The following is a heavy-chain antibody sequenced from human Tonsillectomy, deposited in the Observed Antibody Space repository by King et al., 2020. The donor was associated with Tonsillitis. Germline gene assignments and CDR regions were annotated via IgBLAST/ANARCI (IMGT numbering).Heavy chain of an antibody. Sequence: HVQLVESGGGLVKPGGSLRLSCAASGFTFNEYYMSWIRQAPGKGLEWVSYISNSGSYTNYADSVKGRFTISRDNAKNSLYLQMNSLRAEDTAVYYCARDQRIRDAFDIWGQGTMVTVSS. D-gene: IGHD2-15*01. CDR2: ISNSGSYT. J-gene: IGHJ3*02. V-gene: IGHV3-11*05. CDR1: GFTFNEYY. CDR3: ARDQRIRDAFDI.